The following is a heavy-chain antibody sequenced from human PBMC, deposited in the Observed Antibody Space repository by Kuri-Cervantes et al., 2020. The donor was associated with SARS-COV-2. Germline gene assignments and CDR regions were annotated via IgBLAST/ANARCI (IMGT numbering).Heavy chain of an antibody. CDR1: GVTFNNYG. V-gene: IGHV1-69*10. J-gene: IGHJ4*02. CDR2: IIPVRGTS. Sequence: SVKVSCKASGVTFNNYGISWVRQVPGQSPEWMGGIIPVRGTSDYAQKFRGRVTLVADKPTSTVYMELNSLTSEDTAMYYCARGPIAVYDASNVYKTGYFDSWGQGTLVTVSS. CDR3: ARGPIAVYDASNVYKTGYFDS. D-gene: IGHD3-22*01.